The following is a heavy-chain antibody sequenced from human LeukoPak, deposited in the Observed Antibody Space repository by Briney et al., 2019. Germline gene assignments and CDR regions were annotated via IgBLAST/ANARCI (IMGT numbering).Heavy chain of an antibody. Sequence: GRSLRLSCSASGFTFDDYAMHWVRQAPGKGLEWVSGISWNSGNITYGDSVKGRFTISRDNAKNSLYLQMNGLRTEDTALYYCAKGGAAADNYWYFDLWGRGTLVTVSS. J-gene: IGHJ2*01. CDR3: AKGGAAADNYWYFDL. D-gene: IGHD6-13*01. V-gene: IGHV3-9*01. CDR2: ISWNSGNI. CDR1: GFTFDDYA.